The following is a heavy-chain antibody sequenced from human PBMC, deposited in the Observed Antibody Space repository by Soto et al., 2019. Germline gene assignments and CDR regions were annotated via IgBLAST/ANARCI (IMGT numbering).Heavy chain of an antibody. Sequence: QVQLVESGGGVVQPGRSLSLSCAASGFTLSSYAVHWVRQAPGKGLEWVAVMSFDGSKASHADSVKGRFTISRDNSKKTVSLQMNSLRVEDSAVYYCARGPPGVVPGAIGSGGMDVWGQGTRVTVSS. V-gene: IGHV3-30*04. CDR2: MSFDGSKA. CDR1: GFTLSSYA. J-gene: IGHJ6*02. CDR3: ARGPPGVVPGAIGSGGMDV. D-gene: IGHD2-2*01.